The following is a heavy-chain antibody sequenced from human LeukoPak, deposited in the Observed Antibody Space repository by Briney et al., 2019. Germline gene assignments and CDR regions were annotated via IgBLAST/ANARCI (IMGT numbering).Heavy chain of an antibody. CDR2: IYSGGST. Sequence: QPGGSLRLSCAASGFTVSSNYMSWVRQAPGKGLECVSVIYSGGSTYYADSVKGRFTISRDNSKNTLYLQMNSLRAEDTAVYYCARETLPPGLFDYWGQGTLVTVSS. CDR3: ARETLPPGLFDY. CDR1: GFTVSSNY. V-gene: IGHV3-53*01. J-gene: IGHJ4*02.